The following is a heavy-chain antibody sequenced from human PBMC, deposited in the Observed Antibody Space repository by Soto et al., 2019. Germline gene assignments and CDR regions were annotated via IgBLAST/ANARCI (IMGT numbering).Heavy chain of an antibody. J-gene: IGHJ4*02. CDR3: ARDHLTSSSSWYVAFDY. D-gene: IGHD6-13*01. V-gene: IGHV3-33*01. Sequence: QVQLVESGGGVVQPGRSLRLSCAASGFTFSSYGMHWVRQAPGKGLEWVAVIWYDGSNKYYADSVKGRFTISRDNSKNTLYLQMNSLRAEDTAVYYCARDHLTSSSSWYVAFDYWGQGTLVTVSS. CDR2: IWYDGSNK. CDR1: GFTFSSYG.